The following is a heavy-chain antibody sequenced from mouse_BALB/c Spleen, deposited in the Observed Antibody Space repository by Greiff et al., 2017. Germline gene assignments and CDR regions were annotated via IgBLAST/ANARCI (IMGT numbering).Heavy chain of an antibody. CDR2: FYPGSGSI. Sequence: QVQLKQSGAELVKPGASVKLSCKASGYTFTEYIIHWVKQRSGQGLEWIGWFYPGSGSIKYNEKFKDKATLTADKSSSTVYMELSRLTSEDSAVYFCARHEEDLLYDYYAMDYWGQGTSVTVSS. V-gene: IGHV1-62-2*01. CDR1: GYTFTEYI. J-gene: IGHJ4*01. D-gene: IGHD1-1*01. CDR3: ARHEEDLLYDYYAMDY.